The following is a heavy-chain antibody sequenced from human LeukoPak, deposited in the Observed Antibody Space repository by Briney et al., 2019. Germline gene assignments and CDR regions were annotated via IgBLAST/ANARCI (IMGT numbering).Heavy chain of an antibody. CDR3: ARGGGYDSPAFDI. CDR2: MHPGESEI. Sequence: GESLRISCKASGYSFTNYWIAWVRQKPGKGLEWMGIMHPGESEINYSPSFEGQVTISADTSISTAYLQWSSLKASDTAMYYCARGGGYDSPAFDIWGQGTMVTVSS. D-gene: IGHD5-12*01. CDR1: GYSFTNYW. V-gene: IGHV5-51*01. J-gene: IGHJ3*02.